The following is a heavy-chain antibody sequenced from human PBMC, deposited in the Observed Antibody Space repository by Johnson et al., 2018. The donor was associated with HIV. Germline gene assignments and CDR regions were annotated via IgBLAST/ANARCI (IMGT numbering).Heavy chain of an antibody. Sequence: QLVESGGGVVRPGGSLRLSCAASGFMFADYGMSWIRQAPGKGLEWVSYISSSGSTIYYADSVKGRFTISRDNAKNSLYLQMNSLRAEDTAVYYCASPGIVGGQEAFDIWGQGTMVTVSS. CDR2: ISSSGSTI. CDR1: GFMFADYG. CDR3: ASPGIVGGQEAFDI. V-gene: IGHV3-11*04. J-gene: IGHJ3*02. D-gene: IGHD1-26*01.